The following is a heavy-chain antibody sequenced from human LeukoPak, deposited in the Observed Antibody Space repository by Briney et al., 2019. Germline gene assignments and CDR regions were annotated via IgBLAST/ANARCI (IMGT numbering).Heavy chain of an antibody. D-gene: IGHD3-10*01. Sequence: ASVKVSCKASGYTFTGYYMHWVRQAPGQGLERMGWINPNSGGTNYAQKFQGWVTMTRDTSISTAYMELSRLRSDDTAVYYCARASLFGSGSYYGMDVWGQGTTVTVS. CDR3: ARASLFGSGSYYGMDV. V-gene: IGHV1-2*04. CDR1: GYTFTGYY. J-gene: IGHJ6*02. CDR2: INPNSGGT.